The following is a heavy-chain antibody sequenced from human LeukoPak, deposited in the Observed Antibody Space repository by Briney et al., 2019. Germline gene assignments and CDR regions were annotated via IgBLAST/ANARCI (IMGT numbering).Heavy chain of an antibody. J-gene: IGHJ4*02. D-gene: IGHD3-22*01. CDR3: ARTDYYDSSGYYDQAYYFDY. CDR1: GYTFTSYY. CDR2: INPSGGST. V-gene: IGHV1-46*01. Sequence: ASVKVSCKASGYTFTSYYMHWVRQAPGQGLEWMGIINPSGGSTSYAQKFQGRVTMTRDTSTSTVYMELSSLRSEDTAVYYCARTDYYDSSGYYDQAYYFDYWGQGTLVTVSS.